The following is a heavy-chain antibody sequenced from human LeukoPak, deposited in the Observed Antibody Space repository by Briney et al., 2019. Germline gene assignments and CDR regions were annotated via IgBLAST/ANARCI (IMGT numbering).Heavy chain of an antibody. CDR1: GGTFSIYA. CDR2: IIPILRIA. Sequence: SVTVSFTASGGTFSIYAISWVRQAPGQGLEWVGRIIPILRIANYAQKFQGRVTITADKSTSTAYMELSSLRSEDTAVYYCATAGYYDKESFDYWGQGTLVTVSS. V-gene: IGHV1-69*04. J-gene: IGHJ4*02. D-gene: IGHD3-22*01. CDR3: ATAGYYDKESFDY.